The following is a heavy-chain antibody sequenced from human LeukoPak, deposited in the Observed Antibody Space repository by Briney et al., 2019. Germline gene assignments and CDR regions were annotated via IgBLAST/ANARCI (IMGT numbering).Heavy chain of an antibody. Sequence: GGSLRLSCAASGFTFSNYAMTWVRQAPGKGLEWVSAIGGDGGSTYYADSVKGRFTISRDNSKNTLYLQMNSLRAGDTALYYCAKRVGGTPDYWGLGTLVTVSS. CDR3: AKRVGGTPDY. CDR1: GFTFSNYA. CDR2: IGGDGGST. D-gene: IGHD1-26*01. V-gene: IGHV3-23*01. J-gene: IGHJ4*02.